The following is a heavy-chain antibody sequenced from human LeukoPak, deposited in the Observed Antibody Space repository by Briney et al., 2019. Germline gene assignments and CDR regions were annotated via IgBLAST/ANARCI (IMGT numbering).Heavy chain of an antibody. CDR2: ISSSGDIT. J-gene: IGHJ4*02. D-gene: IGHD2-2*01. CDR1: GFTFNNYA. CDR3: APRHCTSNTCYLGFDY. V-gene: IGHV3-23*01. Sequence: GGSLRLSCAASGFTFNNYAMSWVRQAPGKGLEWVSEISSSGDITHYADSVKGRFTVSRDNPKNTAYLQMNSLRVEDTAVYYCAPRHCTSNTCYLGFDYWGQGALVTVSS.